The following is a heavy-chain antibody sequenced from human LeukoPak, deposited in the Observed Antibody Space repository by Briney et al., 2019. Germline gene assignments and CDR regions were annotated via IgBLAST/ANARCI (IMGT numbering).Heavy chain of an antibody. J-gene: IGHJ6*03. V-gene: IGHV3-53*01. Sequence: GGSLRLSCAASGFTVGSNYMSWVRQAPGKGLEWVSVIYSGGSTYYADSVKGRFTISRDNSKNTLYLQMNSLRAEDTAVYYCARHTGGYSSSWYDGDYYYMDVWGKGTTVTVSS. CDR1: GFTVGSNY. CDR2: IYSGGST. CDR3: ARHTGGYSSSWYDGDYYYMDV. D-gene: IGHD6-13*01.